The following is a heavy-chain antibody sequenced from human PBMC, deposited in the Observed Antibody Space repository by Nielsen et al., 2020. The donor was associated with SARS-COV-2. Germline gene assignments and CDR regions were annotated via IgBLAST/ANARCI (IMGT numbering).Heavy chain of an antibody. CDR2: IRSKIYGETT. J-gene: IGHJ4*02. Sequence: GGSLRLSCTPSGFTFGDFAITWIRQAPGKGLEWLGVIRSKIYGETTEYAASVKGRFTISRDDSKNTLYLQMNSLKTEDTAVYYCTTYGYYYDSSGYPRKYYFDYWGQGTLVTVSS. CDR3: TTYGYYYDSSGYPRKYYFDY. CDR1: GFTFGDFA. D-gene: IGHD3-22*01. V-gene: IGHV3-49*03.